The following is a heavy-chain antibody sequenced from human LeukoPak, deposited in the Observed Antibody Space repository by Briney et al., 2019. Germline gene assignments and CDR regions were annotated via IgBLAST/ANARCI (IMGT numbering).Heavy chain of an antibody. CDR2: IYYSGST. J-gene: IGHJ4*02. D-gene: IGHD4-17*01. CDR1: GGSISSYY. CDR3: ASSLTTVPTFDY. Sequence: SETPSLTCTVSGGSISSYYWSWIRQPPGKGLEWIGYIYYSGSTNYNPSLKSRVTISVDTSKNQFSLKLSSVTAADTAVYYCASSLTTVPTFDYWGQGTLVTVSS. V-gene: IGHV4-59*01.